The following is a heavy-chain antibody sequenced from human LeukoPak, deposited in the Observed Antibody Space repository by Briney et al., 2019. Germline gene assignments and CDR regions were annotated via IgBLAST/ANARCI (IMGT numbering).Heavy chain of an antibody. V-gene: IGHV4-34*01. J-gene: IGHJ4*02. D-gene: IGHD6-19*01. CDR2: ISHSGGT. Sequence: PSETLSLTCAVYGGSFSGYYWSWIRQPPGKGLEWIGEISHSGGTNYNPSLKSRVTISVDTSKNQFSLKLSSVTAADTAVYYCASARMAVADYWGQGTLVTVSS. CDR3: ASARMAVADY. CDR1: GGSFSGYY.